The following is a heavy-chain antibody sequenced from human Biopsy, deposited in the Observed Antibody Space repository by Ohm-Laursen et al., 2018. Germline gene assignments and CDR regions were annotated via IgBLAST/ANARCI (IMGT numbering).Heavy chain of an antibody. V-gene: IGHV4-59*07. CDR3: ARVEAGTYDALDI. J-gene: IGHJ3*02. D-gene: IGHD1-26*01. Sequence: SDTLSLTCSVPGGSMTGYEWSWIRLAPGKGLEWIGYIYYSGGTKYNPSLASRVTFSVDTSKSQFSLKLYSVTAADTAVYYCARVEAGTYDALDIWGQGTLVAVSA. CDR1: GGSMTGYE. CDR2: IYYSGGT.